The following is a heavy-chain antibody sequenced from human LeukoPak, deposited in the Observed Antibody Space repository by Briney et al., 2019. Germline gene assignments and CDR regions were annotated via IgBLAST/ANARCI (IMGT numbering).Heavy chain of an antibody. Sequence: SQTLSLTCAISGDSFSSHIAAWNRIRQSPSRGLEWLGRTYYRSKWLNDYAVSVKGRITINPDTSKNQFSLHLNSMTPEDTAVYYCARELSHWYFGLWGRGTLVTVSS. CDR1: GDSFSSHIAA. CDR2: TYYRSKWLN. V-gene: IGHV6-1*01. J-gene: IGHJ2*01. CDR3: ARELSHWYFGL.